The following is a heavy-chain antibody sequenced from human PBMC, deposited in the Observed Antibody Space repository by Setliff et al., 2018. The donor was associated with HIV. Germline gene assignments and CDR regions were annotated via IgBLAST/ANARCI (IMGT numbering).Heavy chain of an antibody. CDR3: AREPPEVTITTHKFET. V-gene: IGHV1-18*01. D-gene: IGHD1-1*01. J-gene: IGHJ3*02. CDR2: IHPYTGDT. CDR1: GYAFSSYG. Sequence: ASVKVSCKAFGYAFSSYGINWLRQAPGQGLEWMGWIHPYTGDTDQGQKVQGRLTMTTDTSTNTAYMELTSLRSDDTAVHVCAREPPEVTITTHKFETWGQGT.